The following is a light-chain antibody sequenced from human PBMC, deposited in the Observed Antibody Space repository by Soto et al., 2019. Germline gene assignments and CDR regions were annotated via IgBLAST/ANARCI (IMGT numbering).Light chain of an antibody. V-gene: IGKV3D-15*01. J-gene: IGKJ5*01. CDR2: AAS. Sequence: EIVMTQSPATLSVSPGERATLSCRASQTISTILAWYQQKPGQAPRLLIYAASIRATGVPDRFSGSGSGTDFTLTISSLQSEDFAIYYCQQYNDWPVTFGQGTRLEI. CDR3: QQYNDWPVT. CDR1: QTISTI.